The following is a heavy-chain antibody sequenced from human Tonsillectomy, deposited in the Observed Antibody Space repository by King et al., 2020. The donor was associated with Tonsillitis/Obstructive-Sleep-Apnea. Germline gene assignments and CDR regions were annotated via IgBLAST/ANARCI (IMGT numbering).Heavy chain of an antibody. D-gene: IGHD3-22*01. Sequence: VQLVESGAEVKKPGASVKVSCTASGYTFTTYDINWVRQATGQGLEWMGWMNPNSGNTGYVQKFQGRVNMTRKTSISTAYMELSSLRSEDTAVYYCARDYYDNSGYYMDVWGKGTTVTVSS. CDR1: GYTFTTYD. V-gene: IGHV1-8*01. CDR3: ARDYYDNSGYYMDV. CDR2: MNPNSGNT. J-gene: IGHJ6*03.